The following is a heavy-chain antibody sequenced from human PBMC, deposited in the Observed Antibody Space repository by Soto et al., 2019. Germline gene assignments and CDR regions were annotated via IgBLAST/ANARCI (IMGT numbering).Heavy chain of an antibody. V-gene: IGHV3-23*01. CDR2: VSASGGST. D-gene: IGHD6-13*01. Sequence: GGSLRLSCAVSGFTFSTYAMSWVRQAPGKGLEWVSAVSASGGSTYYADSVKGHFTISRDNSKNTLYLQMNSLRVEDTAVYYCAKFRSMWYRGMDVWGQGTTVTVSS. CDR3: AKFRSMWYRGMDV. CDR1: GFTFSTYA. J-gene: IGHJ6*02.